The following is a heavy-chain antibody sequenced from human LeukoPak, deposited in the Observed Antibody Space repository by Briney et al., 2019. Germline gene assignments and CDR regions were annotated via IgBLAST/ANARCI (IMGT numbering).Heavy chain of an antibody. Sequence: GGSLRLSCAASGFSLSSYDMNWVRQAPGKGLEWVSSISTSSTFIYYTYSVKGRFTISRDNAKNSLYLQMNSLSAEDTAVYYCARADCSSSTCYLRSSWFDPWGQGTLVTVSS. CDR2: ISTSSTFI. CDR1: GFSLSSYD. J-gene: IGHJ5*02. CDR3: ARADCSSSTCYLRSSWFDP. D-gene: IGHD2/OR15-2a*01. V-gene: IGHV3-21*01.